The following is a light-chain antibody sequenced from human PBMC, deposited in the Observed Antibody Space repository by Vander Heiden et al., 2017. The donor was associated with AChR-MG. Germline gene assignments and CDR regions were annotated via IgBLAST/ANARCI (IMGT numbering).Light chain of an antibody. CDR1: QSVSHW. J-gene: IGKJ1*01. CDR2: KSS. Sequence: DIQMTQSPFTLSASVGDRVTITCRASQSVSHWLAWYQQKPGKAPTLLIYKSSTLEIGVPSRFSGSGSGTEFTLTISSLQPDDLATYYCQQYHNHRTFGQGTRVEIK. V-gene: IGKV1-5*03. CDR3: QQYHNHRT.